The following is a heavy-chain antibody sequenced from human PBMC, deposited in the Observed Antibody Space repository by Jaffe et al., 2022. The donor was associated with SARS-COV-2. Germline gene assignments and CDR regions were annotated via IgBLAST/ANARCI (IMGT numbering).Heavy chain of an antibody. V-gene: IGHV3-43D*03. Sequence: EVQLVESGGVVVQPGGSLRLSCAVSGFIFDDYAMHWVRQAPGRGLEWVSLISWHGGSTYYADSVRGRFTISRDNSKRSLYLQMNSLRAEDTALYYCATETKAYGSGLGVWGKGTTVTVSS. CDR2: ISWHGGST. CDR3: ATETKAYGSGLGV. J-gene: IGHJ6*04. CDR1: GFIFDDYA. D-gene: IGHD3-10*01.